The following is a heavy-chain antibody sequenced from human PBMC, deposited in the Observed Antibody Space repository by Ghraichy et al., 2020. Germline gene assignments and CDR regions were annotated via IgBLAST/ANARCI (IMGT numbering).Heavy chain of an antibody. J-gene: IGHJ3*01. D-gene: IGHD3-3*01. V-gene: IGHV7-4-1*02. CDR2: INTNTGNP. CDR3: ARDHTIFGVYALDL. CDR1: GYSFSSYA. Sequence: ASVKVSCKASGYSFSSYALNWVRQAPGQGLEWMGWINTNTGNPTYVQGFAGRFVFSSDTSVNTAYLQINSLTTGDTAVYYCARDHTIFGVYALDLWGQGTMVTVSS.